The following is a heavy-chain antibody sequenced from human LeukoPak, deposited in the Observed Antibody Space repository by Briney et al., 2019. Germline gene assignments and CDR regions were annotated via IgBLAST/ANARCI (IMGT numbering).Heavy chain of an antibody. CDR2: IYYSKNT. Sequence: PSETLSLTCTVSGGSISSSSAYWGWIRQPPGEGLEWIGSIYYSKNTYYNPSLKSRVTISADTSKNQFSLTLGSVSATDTAVYYCVSPRGISYGYFDYWGQGTLVTVSS. D-gene: IGHD5-18*01. CDR1: GGSISSSSAY. J-gene: IGHJ4*02. CDR3: VSPRGISYGYFDY. V-gene: IGHV4-39*01.